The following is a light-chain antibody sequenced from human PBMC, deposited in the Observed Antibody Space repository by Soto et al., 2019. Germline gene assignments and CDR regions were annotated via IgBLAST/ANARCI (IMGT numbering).Light chain of an antibody. J-gene: IGKJ4*01. CDR1: QAVNNNY. CDR3: QQYGSSPVT. CDR2: GAS. V-gene: IGKV3-20*01. Sequence: EIVLTQSPGTLSLSPGERVTLSCRASQAVNNNYLAWYQQIPGQAPRLLIYGASNRATGTPGRFGGSGSGTDFTLTISRLEPEDFAMYYCQQYGSSPVTFGGGTKVDIK.